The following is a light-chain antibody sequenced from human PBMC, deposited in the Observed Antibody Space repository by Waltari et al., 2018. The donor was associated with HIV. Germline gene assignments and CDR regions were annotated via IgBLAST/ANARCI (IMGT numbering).Light chain of an antibody. J-gene: IGLJ3*02. V-gene: IGLV7-46*01. CDR2: DTT. CDR3: FLSYSGAWV. Sequence: QPVVTQEPSLTVSPGGTVTITCGSSTGAVPPVHYAYWLQQRAGQAPMTLIFDTTNTHPWTPARFSGSLRGGKAALTLSGAQLEDEADYYCFLSYSGAWVFGGGTKLTVL. CDR1: TGAVPPVHY.